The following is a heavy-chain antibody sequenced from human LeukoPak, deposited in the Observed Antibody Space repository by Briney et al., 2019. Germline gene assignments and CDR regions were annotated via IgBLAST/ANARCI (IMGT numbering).Heavy chain of an antibody. D-gene: IGHD2-15*01. CDR2: IYTSGNT. V-gene: IGHV4-4*07. J-gene: IGHJ4*02. Sequence: SETLSLTCTVSGGSISGYYWTWIRQPAGKGLEWIGRIYTSGNTNCNPSLKSRVTMSVDTSKNQFSLKLSSVTAADTAVYYCATVTQWLLGYFDNWGQGALVTVSS. CDR1: GGSISGYY. CDR3: ATVTQWLLGYFDN.